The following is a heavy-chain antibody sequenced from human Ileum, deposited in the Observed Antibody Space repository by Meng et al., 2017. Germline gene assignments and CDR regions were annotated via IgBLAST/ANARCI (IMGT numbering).Heavy chain of an antibody. Sequence: EVQRVDTGGDSVQPGGSLRLSCAASGFTFNNYWMHWVRQAPGKGLVWVSRISGDGSVANYADSVQGRFIMSRDNIDNTLYLQMNSLRAEDTAVYYCAKSFSGYASSGFDYWGRGTLVTVSS. CDR3: AKSFSGYASSGFDY. J-gene: IGHJ4*02. CDR2: ISGDGSVA. D-gene: IGHD6-25*01. CDR1: GFTFNNYW. V-gene: IGHV3-74*01.